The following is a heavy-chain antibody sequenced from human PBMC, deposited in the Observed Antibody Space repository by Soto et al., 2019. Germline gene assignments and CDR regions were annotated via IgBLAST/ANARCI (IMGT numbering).Heavy chain of an antibody. CDR1: GGSVSSGDYY. D-gene: IGHD2-15*01. Sequence: QVQLQESGPGLVKPSQTLSLTCTVSGGSVSSGDYYWSWIRQPPGKGLEWIGYIHYSGNTYYNPSVKSRVNLSVDTSKNQFSLKLSSVTAADTAVYYCARDWWVKDFGSYYYYYGVGVWGQGTTVTVSS. CDR2: IHYSGNT. CDR3: ARDWWVKDFGSYYYYYGVGV. J-gene: IGHJ6*02. V-gene: IGHV4-30-4*01.